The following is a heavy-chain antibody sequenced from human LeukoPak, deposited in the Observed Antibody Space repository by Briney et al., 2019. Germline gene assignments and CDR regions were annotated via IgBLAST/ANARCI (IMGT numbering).Heavy chain of an antibody. V-gene: IGHV3-23*01. J-gene: IGHJ4*02. CDR3: AKAAYDSSGSWYYFDY. Sequence: GGSLRLSCAASGFTFSTYGMSWVRQAPGKGLECVSGISGSGDTTYYADSVKGRFAISRDNSKNTLYLQMNSLRPEDTAVYYCAKAAYDSSGSWYYFDYWGQGTLVTVSS. CDR1: GFTFSTYG. CDR2: ISGSGDTT. D-gene: IGHD3-22*01.